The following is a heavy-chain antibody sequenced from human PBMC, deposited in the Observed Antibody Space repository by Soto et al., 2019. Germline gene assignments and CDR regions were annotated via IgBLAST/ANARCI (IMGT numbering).Heavy chain of an antibody. J-gene: IGHJ6*02. CDR3: AKGMGPYYYYSVDF. CDR2: ISGSAGST. V-gene: IGHV3-23*01. CDR1: GFTFSSYT. Sequence: EVQLLESGGGLVQPGGSLRLSCAASGFTFSSYTMSWVRQAPGKGLEWVSAISGSAGSTDYADSVKGRFTISRDKSKDTLYLQMNTLRAEDTAVYYCAKGMGPYYYYSVDFWGQGTTGTVSS.